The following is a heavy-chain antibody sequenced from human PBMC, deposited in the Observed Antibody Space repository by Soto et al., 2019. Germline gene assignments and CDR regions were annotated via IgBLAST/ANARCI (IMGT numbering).Heavy chain of an antibody. D-gene: IGHD5-12*01. Sequence: QAHLEQSGIEVKKPGASVKVTCKASGYTFHSFGISWVRQAPGQGLEWMGWISTYNDNTNYAQKFRGRVAMAPDMSTSTASMELRSLTPADTAVYYSARLLNSGYHTHFYFGMDVWGQGTTIIVSS. CDR1: GYTFHSFG. J-gene: IGHJ6*02. CDR2: ISTYNDNT. V-gene: IGHV1-18*01. CDR3: ARLLNSGYHTHFYFGMDV.